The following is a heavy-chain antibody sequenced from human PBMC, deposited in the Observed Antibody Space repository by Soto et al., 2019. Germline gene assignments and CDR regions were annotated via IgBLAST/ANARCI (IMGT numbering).Heavy chain of an antibody. CDR3: ARGIAGAASGRAFDI. CDR2: IYYSGST. D-gene: IGHD1-26*01. J-gene: IGHJ3*02. V-gene: IGHV4-59*01. CDR1: GGYISNDY. Sequence: LSLTCTVSGGYISNDYWSWIRQPPGKELEWIGYIYYSGSTNYNPSLKSRVTISVDTSKNQFSLRLSSVTSADTAVYYCARGIAGAASGRAFDIWGQGTMVTVSS.